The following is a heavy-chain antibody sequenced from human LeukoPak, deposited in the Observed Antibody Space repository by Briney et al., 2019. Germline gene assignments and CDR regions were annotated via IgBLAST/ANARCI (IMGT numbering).Heavy chain of an antibody. J-gene: IGHJ4*02. CDR1: GGSISSGHYY. CDR3: ARGYCSSTTCYGRGYFEY. CDR2: IYTSGNT. Sequence: SETLSLACTVSGGSISSGHYYWSWIRQPAGKGLEWTGRIYTSGNTKYNPSLESRVTISVDTSKNQFSLKLSSVTAADTAVYYCARGYCSSTTCYGRGYFEYWGQGILVTVSS. V-gene: IGHV4-61*02. D-gene: IGHD2-2*01.